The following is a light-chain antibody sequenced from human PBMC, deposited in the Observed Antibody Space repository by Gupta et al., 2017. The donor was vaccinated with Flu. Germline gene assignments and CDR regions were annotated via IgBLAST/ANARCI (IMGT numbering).Light chain of an antibody. CDR3: QHYGDSPYT. CDR1: HSVSNYY. V-gene: IGKV3-20*01. J-gene: IGKJ2*01. Sequence: EILLTHSPGTLSLSPGERGTLSCRASHSVSNYYLAWYQQKPGQAPRLLIHAASKRATGVPDRFSGSGSGTDFTLTISRLEPEDFAVYCCQHYGDSPYTFGEGTKLEI. CDR2: AAS.